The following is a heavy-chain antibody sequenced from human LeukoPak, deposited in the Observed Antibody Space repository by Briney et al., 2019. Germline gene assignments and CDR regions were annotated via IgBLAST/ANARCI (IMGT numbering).Heavy chain of an antibody. CDR3: ARQGYYYGSGSFKGFDY. Sequence: SVKVSCKASGGTFISYAISWVRQAPGQGLEWMGGIIPIFGTANYAQKFQGRVTITADESTSTAYMELSSLRSEDTAVYYCARQGYYYGSGSFKGFDYWGQGTLVTVSS. J-gene: IGHJ4*02. CDR1: GGTFISYA. CDR2: IIPIFGTA. D-gene: IGHD3-10*01. V-gene: IGHV1-69*13.